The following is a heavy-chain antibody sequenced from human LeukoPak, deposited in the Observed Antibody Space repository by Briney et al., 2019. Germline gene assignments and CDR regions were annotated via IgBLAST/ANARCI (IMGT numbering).Heavy chain of an antibody. D-gene: IGHD5-18*01. CDR1: GYSFTSYW. J-gene: IGHJ4*02. V-gene: IGHV5-51*01. CDR3: ARQTAMGRSGDY. Sequence: GESLKISCKASGYSFTSYWIGWVRQMPGEGLEWMGIIDPSDSDTRYTPSFQGQVTISADKSLTTAYLQWNSLKASDIAMYYCARQTAMGRSGDYWGQGTLVTVSS. CDR2: IDPSDSDT.